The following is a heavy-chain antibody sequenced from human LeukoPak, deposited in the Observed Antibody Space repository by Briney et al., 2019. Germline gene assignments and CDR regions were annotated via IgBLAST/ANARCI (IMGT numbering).Heavy chain of an antibody. CDR3: ARDYCSSTSCYTGWFDP. Sequence: GGSLRLSCAASGFTFSSYRMNWVRQAPGKGLEWVSSISSSSSYIYYADSVKGRFTISRDNAKNSLYLQMNSLRAEDTAVYYCARDYCSSTSCYTGWFDPWGQGTLVTVSS. J-gene: IGHJ5*02. V-gene: IGHV3-21*01. CDR1: GFTFSSYR. CDR2: ISSSSSYI. D-gene: IGHD2-2*02.